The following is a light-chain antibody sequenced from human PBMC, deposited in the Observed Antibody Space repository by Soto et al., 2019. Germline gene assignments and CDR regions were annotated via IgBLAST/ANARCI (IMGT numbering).Light chain of an antibody. Sequence: QSALTQPASVSGSPGQSITISCTGTSSDVGGYNYVSWYQQHPGKAPKLMIYDVSNRPSGVSNRFSGSKSGNTASLTISGLQGEDEADYYCSSYTSSSTLVVFGGGTTLTVL. V-gene: IGLV2-14*01. CDR2: DVS. CDR1: SSDVGGYNY. J-gene: IGLJ2*01. CDR3: SSYTSSSTLVV.